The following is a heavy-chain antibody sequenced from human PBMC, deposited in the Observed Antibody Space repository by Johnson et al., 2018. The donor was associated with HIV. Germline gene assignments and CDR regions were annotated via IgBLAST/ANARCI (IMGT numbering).Heavy chain of an antibody. CDR3: ARAPYYYDSSGEGAFDI. J-gene: IGHJ3*02. D-gene: IGHD3-22*01. CDR1: GFTVSSNY. V-gene: IGHV3-53*01. Sequence: VQLVESGGGLVKPGGSLRLSCAVSGFTVSSNYMSWVRQGPGKGLEWVSVIYSGGTTNYADSVKGRFTVSRDNAKTSLYLQMNSLRAEDTAVYYCARAPYYYDSSGEGAFDIWGQGTLVTVSS. CDR2: IYSGGTT.